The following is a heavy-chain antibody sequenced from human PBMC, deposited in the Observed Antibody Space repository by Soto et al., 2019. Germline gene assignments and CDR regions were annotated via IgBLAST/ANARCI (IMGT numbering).Heavy chain of an antibody. CDR3: ARVPHGSSWLNWFDP. D-gene: IGHD6-13*01. CDR2: IYHSGST. CDR1: GGSISSSNW. Sequence: QVQLQESGPGLVKPSGTLSLTCAVSGGSISSSNWWSWVRQPPGKGLEWIGEIYHSGSTNYNPSPERRGTSYVDQSKNQFSLKRSPVTAADTAVYYCARVPHGSSWLNWFDPWGQGTLVTVSS. V-gene: IGHV4-4*02. J-gene: IGHJ5*02.